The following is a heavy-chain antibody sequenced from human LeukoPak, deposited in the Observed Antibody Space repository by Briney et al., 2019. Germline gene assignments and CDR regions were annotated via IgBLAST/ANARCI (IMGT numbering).Heavy chain of an antibody. CDR1: GYTFTGYY. CDR2: INPNSGGT. J-gene: IGHJ5*02. V-gene: IGHV1-2*06. Sequence: GSSVKVSYKASGYTFTGYYMHWVRQAPGQGLEWMARINPNSGGTNYAQKFQGRVTMTRDTSISTAYMELSRLRSDDTAVYYCAREAITMVRGVLNWFDPWGQGTLVTVSS. D-gene: IGHD3-10*01. CDR3: AREAITMVRGVLNWFDP.